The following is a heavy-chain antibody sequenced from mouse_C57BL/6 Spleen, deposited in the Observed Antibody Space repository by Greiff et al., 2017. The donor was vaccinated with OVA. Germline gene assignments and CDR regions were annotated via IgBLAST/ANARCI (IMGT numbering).Heavy chain of an antibody. Sequence: EVQGVESGEGLVKPGGSLKLSCAASGFTFSSYAMSWVRQTPEKRLEWVAYISSGGDYIYYADTVKGRFTISRDNARNTLYLQMSSLKSEDTAMYYCTRDGYGSSYYFDYWGQGTTLTVSS. J-gene: IGHJ2*01. V-gene: IGHV5-9-1*02. D-gene: IGHD1-1*01. CDR2: ISSGGDYI. CDR3: TRDGYGSSYYFDY. CDR1: GFTFSSYA.